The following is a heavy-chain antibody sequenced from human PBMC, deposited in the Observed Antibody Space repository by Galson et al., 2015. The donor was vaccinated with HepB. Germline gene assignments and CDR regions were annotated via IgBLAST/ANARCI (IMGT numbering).Heavy chain of an antibody. V-gene: IGHV3-15*01. CDR2: IKSKADRGTT. CDR3: TTTKNYMDV. J-gene: IGHJ6*03. CDR1: GFTFNDAW. Sequence: SLRLSCAASGFTFNDAWMSWVRQAPGKGLEWVGHIKSKADRGTTDYAAPVKGRFTISRDDSKNTLYLQMDSLKSEDTAVYYCTTTKNYMDVWGEGTTVTVSS.